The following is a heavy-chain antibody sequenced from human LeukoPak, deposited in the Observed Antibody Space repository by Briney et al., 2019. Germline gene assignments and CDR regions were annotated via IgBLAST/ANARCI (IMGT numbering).Heavy chain of an antibody. D-gene: IGHD1-26*01. V-gene: IGHV3-64*01. CDR1: GFTFSNYA. CDR2: ISTNGDST. Sequence: GGSLRLSCVASGFTFSNYAMHWVRQAPGKGLEYVSAISTNGDSTYYANSVKDRFTISRDNSKNTVFLQLGSLRAEDMAVYYCVRTSGSLDYWGQGTLVTVSS. CDR3: VRTSGSLDY. J-gene: IGHJ4*02.